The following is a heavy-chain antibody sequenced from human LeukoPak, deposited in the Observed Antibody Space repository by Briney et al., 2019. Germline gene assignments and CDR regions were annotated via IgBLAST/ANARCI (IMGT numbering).Heavy chain of an antibody. CDR1: GYTFTSYY. Sequence: ASVKVSCKASGYTFTSYYMHWVRHAPRQGLEWMGIINPSGGSTSYAQKFQGRVTMTRDTSTSTVYMELSSLRSEDTAVYYCARDHDSSGYYQYYFDYWGQGTLVTVSS. D-gene: IGHD3-22*01. V-gene: IGHV1-46*01. J-gene: IGHJ4*02. CDR2: INPSGGST. CDR3: ARDHDSSGYYQYYFDY.